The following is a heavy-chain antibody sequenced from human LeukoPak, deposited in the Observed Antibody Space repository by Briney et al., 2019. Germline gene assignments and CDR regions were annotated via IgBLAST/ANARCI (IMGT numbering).Heavy chain of an antibody. Sequence: SETLSLTCTVSGGSISSSSYYWGWIRQSPGKGLEWIGSIYYSGSTCYNPSLKSRVTISVDTSKNQFSLKLSSVTAADTAVYYCARGPRFCSSTSCYIFDIWGQGTMVTVSS. V-gene: IGHV4-39*07. CDR2: IYYSGST. CDR3: ARGPRFCSSTSCYIFDI. J-gene: IGHJ3*02. D-gene: IGHD2-2*02. CDR1: GGSISSSSYY.